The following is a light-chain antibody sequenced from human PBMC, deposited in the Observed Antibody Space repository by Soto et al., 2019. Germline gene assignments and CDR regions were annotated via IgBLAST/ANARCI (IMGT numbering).Light chain of an antibody. CDR3: QSYDSSLSGYV. J-gene: IGLJ1*01. CDR2: GNS. Sequence: QSVLTQPHSLSGAPGQRVTISCTGSSSNIGAGYDVHWYQQLPGTAPKLLIYGNSNRPSGVVDRISGSKSGTSASLAITGLQAEDEADYYCQSYDSSLSGYVFGTGTKVTVL. V-gene: IGLV1-40*01. CDR1: SSNIGAGYD.